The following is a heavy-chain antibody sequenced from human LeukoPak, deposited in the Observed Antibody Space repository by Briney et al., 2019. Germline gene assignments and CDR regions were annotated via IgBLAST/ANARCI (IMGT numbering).Heavy chain of an antibody. CDR3: ASAAPTTVAAFDY. D-gene: IGHD6-19*01. CDR2: ISYDGSNK. Sequence: GGSLRLSCAASGFTFSSYAMHWVRQAPGKGLEWVAVISYDGSNKYYADSVKGRFTISRDNSKNTLYLQMNSLRAEDTAVYYCASAAPTTVAAFDYWGQETLVTVSS. V-gene: IGHV3-30-3*01. CDR1: GFTFSSYA. J-gene: IGHJ4*02.